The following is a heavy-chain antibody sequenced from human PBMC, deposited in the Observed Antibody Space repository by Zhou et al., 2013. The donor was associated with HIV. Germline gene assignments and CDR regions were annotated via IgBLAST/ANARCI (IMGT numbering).Heavy chain of an antibody. CDR3: ARDRGVVNTPYYFDF. Sequence: QVQLVQSGAEVKKPGASVKVSCKASGYTFTSYYMHWVRQAPGQGLEWMGIINPFGGSTSYAQKFQGRVTMTRDTSTSTVYTELSSLRSEDTAIYYCARDRGVVNTPYYFDFWGQGTLVTVSS. V-gene: IGHV1-46*01. J-gene: IGHJ4*02. D-gene: IGHD2-15*01. CDR2: INPFGGST. CDR1: GYTFTSYY.